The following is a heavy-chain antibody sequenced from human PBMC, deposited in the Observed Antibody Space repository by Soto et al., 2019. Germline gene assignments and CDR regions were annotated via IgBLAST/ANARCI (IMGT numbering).Heavy chain of an antibody. CDR3: ARVKTYYYDSSGYSPYYYGMDV. CDR1: GYTFTSYA. CDR2: INAGNGNT. Sequence: QVQLVQSGAEVKKPGASVKVSCKASGYTFTSYAMHWVRQAPGQRLEWMGWINAGNGNTKYSQKFQGRVTITRDTSASTAYVELSSLRSEDTAVYYCARVKTYYYDSSGYSPYYYGMDVWGQGTTVTVSS. D-gene: IGHD3-22*01. J-gene: IGHJ6*02. V-gene: IGHV1-3*01.